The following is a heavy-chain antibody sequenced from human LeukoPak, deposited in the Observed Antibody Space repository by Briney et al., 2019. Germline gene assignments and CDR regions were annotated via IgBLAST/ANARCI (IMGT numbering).Heavy chain of an antibody. CDR2: INPTSGGT. Sequence: ASVKVSCKASGYTFTGYYMHWVRQAPGQGLEWMGWINPTSGGTNYAQKFQGRVTMTRDTSINTAYMELSRLRSDDTAVYYCARDGRLTYYDATSPHRKHWGHGTLVTVSS. D-gene: IGHD3-16*01. V-gene: IGHV1-2*02. CDR3: ARDGRLTYYDATSPHRKH. J-gene: IGHJ4*01. CDR1: GYTFTGYY.